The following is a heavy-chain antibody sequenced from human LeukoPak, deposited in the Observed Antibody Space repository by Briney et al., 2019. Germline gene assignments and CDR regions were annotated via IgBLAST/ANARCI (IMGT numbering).Heavy chain of an antibody. CDR3: ARDLSRSSGYYYVGY. J-gene: IGHJ4*02. CDR1: GYTFTGYY. CDR2: INPNSGGT. D-gene: IGHD3-22*01. V-gene: IGHV1-2*02. Sequence: GASVKVSCKASGYTFTGYYMHWVRQAPGQGLEWMGWINPNSGGTNYAQKFQGRVTMTRDTSISTAYMELSRLRSDDTAVYYCARDLSRSSGYYYVGYWGQGTLVTVSS.